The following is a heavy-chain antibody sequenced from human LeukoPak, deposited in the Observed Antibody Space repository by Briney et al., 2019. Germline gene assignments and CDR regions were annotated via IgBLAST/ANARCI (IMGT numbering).Heavy chain of an antibody. CDR2: ISSSSSYI. Sequence: GGSLRLSCAVSGFTISSYAMSWVRQAPGKGLEWVSSISSSSSYIYYADSVKGRFTISRDNAKNSLYLQMNSLRAEDTAVYYCARNNYYDSSGYYTLFDYWGQGTLVTASS. D-gene: IGHD3-22*01. CDR3: ARNNYYDSSGYYTLFDY. V-gene: IGHV3-21*01. J-gene: IGHJ4*02. CDR1: GFTISSYA.